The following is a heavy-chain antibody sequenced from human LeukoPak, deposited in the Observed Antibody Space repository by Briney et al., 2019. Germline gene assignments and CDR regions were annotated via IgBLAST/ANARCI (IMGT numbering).Heavy chain of an antibody. CDR2: ISGSVGTI. CDR1: GFTFSSYG. Sequence: GGSLRLSCAASGFTFSSYGMSWVRQAPGKGLEWVSSISGSVGTIYYADSVKGRFTISRDNSKNTLYLQMNNLRAEDSAVYYCAKDLSGYGPYWYFDLWGRGALVTVSS. CDR3: AKDLSGYGPYWYFDL. V-gene: IGHV3-23*01. J-gene: IGHJ2*01. D-gene: IGHD6-25*01.